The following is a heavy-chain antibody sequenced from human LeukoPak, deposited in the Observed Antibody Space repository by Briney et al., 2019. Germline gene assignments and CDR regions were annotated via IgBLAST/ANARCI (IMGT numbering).Heavy chain of an antibody. CDR1: GFTFSTYA. J-gene: IGHJ5*02. Sequence: PGGSLRLSRAASGFTFSTYAMSWVRQAPGKGLEWVSGISASGGETYYADSVKGRFTISRDKSKNTLYLQMNSLRAEDTAVYYCAKNPNGDYVGGYWFDPWGQVALVTVSS. V-gene: IGHV3-23*01. D-gene: IGHD3-10*02. CDR2: ISASGGET. CDR3: AKNPNGDYVGGYWFDP.